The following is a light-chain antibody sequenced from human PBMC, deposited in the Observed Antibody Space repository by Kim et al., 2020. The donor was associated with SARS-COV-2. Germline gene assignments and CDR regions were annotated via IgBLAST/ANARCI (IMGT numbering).Light chain of an antibody. CDR2: GAS. J-gene: IGKJ1*01. CDR1: QCVSSSY. Sequence: CSPGERATLSCRASQCVSSSYLAWYQQKPGQAPRLLIYGASSRATGIPDRFSGSGSGTDFTLTISRLEPEDFAVYYCQQYGSSRTFGQGTKVDIK. CDR3: QQYGSSRT. V-gene: IGKV3-20*01.